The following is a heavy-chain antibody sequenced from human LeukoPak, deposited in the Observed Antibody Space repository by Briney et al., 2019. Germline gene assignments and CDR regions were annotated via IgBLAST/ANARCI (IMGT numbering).Heavy chain of an antibody. J-gene: IGHJ5*02. V-gene: IGHV4-38-2*02. Sequence: PSETLSLTCTVSGDSISSGNYWGWIRQPPGKGLEWIGSIFHTGSTYFNLSLKSRVTISVDTSKNQFSLRLSSVTAADTAVYYCASALVLLDMVRGVINWFDPWGQGTLVTVSS. CDR1: GDSISSGNY. CDR3: ASALVLLDMVRGVINWFDP. D-gene: IGHD3-10*01. CDR2: IFHTGST.